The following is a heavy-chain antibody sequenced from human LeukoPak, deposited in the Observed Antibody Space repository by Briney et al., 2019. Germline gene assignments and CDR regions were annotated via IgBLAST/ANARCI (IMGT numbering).Heavy chain of an antibody. J-gene: IGHJ4*02. CDR2: IYYSGST. V-gene: IGHV4-39*07. D-gene: IGHD2-15*01. CDR3: ARALRYCSGGSCYSGYFDY. CDR1: GGSISSSSYY. Sequence: PSETLSLTCTVSGGSISSSSYYWGWIRQPPGKGLEWIGSIYYSGSTYYNPSLKSRVTISVDTSKNQSSLKLSSVTAADTAVYYCARALRYCSGGSCYSGYFDYWGQGTLVTVSS.